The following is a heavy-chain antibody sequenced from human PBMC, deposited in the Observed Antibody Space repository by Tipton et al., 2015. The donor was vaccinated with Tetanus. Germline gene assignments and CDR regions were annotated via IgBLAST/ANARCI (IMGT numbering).Heavy chain of an antibody. V-gene: IGHV4-61*01. CDR1: GASVTSGYYY. CDR3: ARARSASPGLEKGFDP. D-gene: IGHD5-24*01. J-gene: IGHJ5*02. Sequence: TLSLTCSVSGASVTSGYYYWSWIRQPPGKGLEWIGFIFYNGSTYFNPSLKSRVAISVDTSKIQFSLRLASVTAADTAVYYCARARSASPGLEKGFDPWGQGTLVTVSS. CDR2: IFYNGST.